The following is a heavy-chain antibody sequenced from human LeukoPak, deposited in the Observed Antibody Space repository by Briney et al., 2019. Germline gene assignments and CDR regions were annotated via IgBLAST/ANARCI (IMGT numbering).Heavy chain of an antibody. Sequence: PSETLSLTCTVSGGSISSYYWSWLRQPPGKGLEWIGYFCYSGTTNYNPSLKSRVTISVDTSKNQFSLKLSSVAAADTAVYYCARTVTKGHWFDSWGQGTLVTVSS. CDR3: ARTVTKGHWFDS. J-gene: IGHJ5*01. D-gene: IGHD4-17*01. V-gene: IGHV4-59*01. CDR2: FCYSGTT. CDR1: GGSISSYY.